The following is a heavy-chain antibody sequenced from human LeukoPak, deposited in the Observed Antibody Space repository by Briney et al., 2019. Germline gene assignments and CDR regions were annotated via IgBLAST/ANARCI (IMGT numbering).Heavy chain of an antibody. J-gene: IGHJ4*02. CDR3: AKDGDDCIDY. V-gene: IGHV3-30*18. CDR1: GFTFSNYG. D-gene: IGHD2-21*01. Sequence: GGSLRLSCVGSGFTFSNYGMHWVRQAPGKGLEWVALLSYDGDNKHYPDSVQGRFTISRDNSKNTLYLQLNSLRMEDTALYYCAKDGDDCIDYWGPGTLVTVSS. CDR2: LSYDGDNK.